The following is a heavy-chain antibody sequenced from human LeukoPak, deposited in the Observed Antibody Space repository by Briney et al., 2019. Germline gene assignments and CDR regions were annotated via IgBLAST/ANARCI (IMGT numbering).Heavy chain of an antibody. CDR3: ACRGEQWLVIGY. V-gene: IGHV3-30*04. CDR1: GFSFSSNA. CDR2: ISYDGSDK. D-gene: IGHD6-19*01. J-gene: IGHJ4*02. Sequence: PGGSLRLSCAGSGFSFSSNAMHWVRQAPGKGLEWVAVISYDGSDKYYADSVKGRFTISRDNSKNTLYLQMNSLRADDTAVYYCACRGEQWLVIGYWGQGTLVTVSS.